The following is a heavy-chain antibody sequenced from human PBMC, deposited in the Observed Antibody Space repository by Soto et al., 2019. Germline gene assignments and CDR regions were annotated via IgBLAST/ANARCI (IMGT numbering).Heavy chain of an antibody. V-gene: IGHV1-18*01. CDR3: AREYGMDV. CDR1: GSSFHTYA. Sequence: QVQLVQSGAEVKKPGASVNVSCKASGSSFHTYAISWVRQAPGQGLEWVGWISGYNGNTNYEQKFQGRVTLTRDTSTKTAFMELRSLTGDDTAVYYCAREYGMDVWGQGTTVTVSS. CDR2: ISGYNGNT. J-gene: IGHJ6*02.